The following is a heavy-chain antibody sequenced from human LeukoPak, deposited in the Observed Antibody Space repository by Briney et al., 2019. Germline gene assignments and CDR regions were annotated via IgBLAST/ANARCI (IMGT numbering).Heavy chain of an antibody. Sequence: PGGSLRLSCAASGFTFSSYEMNWVRQAPGKGLEWVSYISSSGSTRYYADSVKGRFTISRGNAKNSLYLQLNSLRAEDTAVYYCARGIGSSTWPLALWGQGTLVTVSS. D-gene: IGHD6-13*01. CDR2: ISSSGSTR. CDR1: GFTFSSYE. CDR3: ARGIGSSTWPLAL. J-gene: IGHJ4*02. V-gene: IGHV3-48*03.